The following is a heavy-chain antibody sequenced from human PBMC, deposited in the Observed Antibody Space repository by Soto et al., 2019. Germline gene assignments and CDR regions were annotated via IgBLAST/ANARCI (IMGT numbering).Heavy chain of an antibody. CDR2: IYYSGST. CDR3: ATEFSYDILTGYSFDY. V-gene: IGHV4-39*01. D-gene: IGHD3-9*01. CDR1: GGSISSSSYY. J-gene: IGHJ4*02. Sequence: PSETLSLTCTVSGGSISSSSYYWGWIRQPPGKGLEWVGSIYYSGSTYYNPPLKSRVTISVDTSKNQFSLKLSSVTAADTAVYYCATEFSYDILTGYSFDYWGQGTLVTVSS.